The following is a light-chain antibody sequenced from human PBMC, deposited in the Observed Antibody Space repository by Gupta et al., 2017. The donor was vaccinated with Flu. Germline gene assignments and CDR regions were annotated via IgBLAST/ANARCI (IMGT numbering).Light chain of an antibody. Sequence: GKTTRITCGGNNIGSKSVHWYQQKPGQAPVLVVYDDSDRPSGIPERFSGSNSGNTATLTISRVEAGDEADYYCQVWDSSSDHWVFGGGTKLTVL. J-gene: IGLJ3*02. CDR2: DDS. V-gene: IGLV3-21*03. CDR1: NIGSKS. CDR3: QVWDSSSDHWV.